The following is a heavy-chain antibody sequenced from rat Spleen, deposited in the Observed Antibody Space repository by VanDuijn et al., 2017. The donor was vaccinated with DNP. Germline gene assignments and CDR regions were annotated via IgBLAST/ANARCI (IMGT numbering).Heavy chain of an antibody. J-gene: IGHJ3*01. CDR3: ARDWDPG. V-gene: IGHV5S10*01. CDR2: IIYDGSRT. CDR1: GFTFSDYN. D-gene: IGHD1-4*01. Sequence: EVQLVESGGDFVQPGRSLKLSCAASGFTFSDYNMAWVRQAPKKGLEWVATIIYDGSRTYYRDSVKGRFTISRDNTKSTLYLQMNSLRSEDTATYYCARDWDPGRGQGTLVTVSS.